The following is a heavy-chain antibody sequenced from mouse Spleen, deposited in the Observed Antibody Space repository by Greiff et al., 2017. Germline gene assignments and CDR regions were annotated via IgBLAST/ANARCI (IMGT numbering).Heavy chain of an antibody. CDR3: ARKDYDYDGFAY. CDR2: IYPRSGNT. D-gene: IGHD2-4*01. CDR1: GYTFTSYG. J-gene: IGHJ3*01. Sequence: VKLVESGAELARPGASVKLSCKASGYTFTSYGISWVKQRTGQGLEWIGEIYPRSGNTYYNEKFKGKATLTADKSSSTAYMELRSLTSEDSAVYFCARKDYDYDGFAYWGQGTLVTVSA. V-gene: IGHV1-81*01.